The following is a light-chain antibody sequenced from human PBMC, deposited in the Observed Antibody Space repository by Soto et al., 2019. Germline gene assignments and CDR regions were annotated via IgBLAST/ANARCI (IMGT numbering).Light chain of an antibody. J-gene: IGLJ2*01. CDR3: AAWDDSLNGLVL. CDR2: SNN. V-gene: IGLV1-44*01. CDR1: SSNIGSNP. Sequence: QSVLTQPPSASGTPGQRVTISCSGSSSNIGSNPVNWYQHLPGTAPKLLIYSNNQRPSGVPDRFSGSKSGTSASLAISGLQSEDEADYYCAAWDDSLNGLVLFGGRTKVTVL.